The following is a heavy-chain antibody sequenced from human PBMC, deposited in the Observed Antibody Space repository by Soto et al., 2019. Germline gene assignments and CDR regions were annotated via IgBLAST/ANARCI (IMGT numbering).Heavy chain of an antibody. CDR3: AEVVRSVYYYGMDV. CDR2: ISSSSSTI. D-gene: IGHD3-10*01. V-gene: IGHV3-48*02. J-gene: IGHJ6*02. Sequence: GGSLRLSCAASGFTFSSYSMNWVRQAPGKGLEWVSYISSSSSTIYYADSVKGRFTISRDNAKNSLYLQMNSLRDEDTAVYYCAEVVRSVYYYGMDVWGQGTTVTVSS. CDR1: GFTFSSYS.